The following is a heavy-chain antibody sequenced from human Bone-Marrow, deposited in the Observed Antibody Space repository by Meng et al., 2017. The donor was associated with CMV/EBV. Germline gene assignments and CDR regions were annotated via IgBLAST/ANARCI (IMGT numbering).Heavy chain of an antibody. CDR3: AKARGAGGDFDY. J-gene: IGHJ4*02. V-gene: IGHV3-23*03. D-gene: IGHD3-16*01. Sequence: GGSLRLSCAASGFTFSNYAMSWVRQAPGKGLEWVSVIYSGGSSTYYADSVKGRFTISRDNSKNTPYMQMKRRRAEDTAVYYCAKARGAGGDFDYWGQGTRVTGSS. CDR1: GFTFSNYA. CDR2: IYSGGSST.